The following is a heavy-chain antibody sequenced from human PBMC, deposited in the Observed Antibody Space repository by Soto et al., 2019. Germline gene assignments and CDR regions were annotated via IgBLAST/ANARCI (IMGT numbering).Heavy chain of an antibody. J-gene: IGHJ3*02. D-gene: IGHD2-2*01. V-gene: IGHV3-13*01. CDR3: ARARGYCSSTSCYQAFDI. CDR2: IGTAGDT. CDR1: GFTFSSYD. Sequence: GGSLRLSCAASGFTFSSYDMHWVRQATGKGLEWVSAIGTAGDTYYPGSVKGRFTISRENAKNSLYLQMNSLRAGDTAVYYCARARGYCSSTSCYQAFDIWGQGTMVTVSS.